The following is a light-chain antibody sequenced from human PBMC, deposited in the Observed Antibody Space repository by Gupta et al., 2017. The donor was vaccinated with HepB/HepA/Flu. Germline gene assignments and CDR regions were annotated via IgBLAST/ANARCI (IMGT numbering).Light chain of an antibody. CDR1: SLRRYY. CDR2: ANN. Sequence: GQTVRVTCQGASLRRYYATWYQQKPGQAPVLVLYANNSRPSAIPDRFSGSTSGTTASFTTTGAQAEDEADYYCHSPEKTSKNRVFGSGTKVTVL. V-gene: IGLV3-19*01. J-gene: IGLJ1*01. CDR3: HSPEKTSKNRV.